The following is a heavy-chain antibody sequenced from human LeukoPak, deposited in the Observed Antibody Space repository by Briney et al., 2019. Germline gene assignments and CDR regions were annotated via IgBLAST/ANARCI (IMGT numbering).Heavy chain of an antibody. D-gene: IGHD3-22*01. J-gene: IGHJ3*02. Sequence: PGGSLRLSCASSGFTFSSYGMHWVRQAPGKGLEGVAFIRYDGSNKYYADSVKGRFTISRDNSKNTLYLQMNSLRAEDTAVYYCAKGDHYYDSSGYRPPDIWGQGTMVTVSS. CDR1: GFTFSSYG. V-gene: IGHV3-30*02. CDR3: AKGDHYYDSSGYRPPDI. CDR2: IRYDGSNK.